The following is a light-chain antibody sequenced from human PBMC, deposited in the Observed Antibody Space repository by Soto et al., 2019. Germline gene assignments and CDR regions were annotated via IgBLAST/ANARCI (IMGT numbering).Light chain of an antibody. CDR1: QSISSW. V-gene: IGKV1-5*01. J-gene: IGKJ1*01. CDR3: QQYNAYPWT. Sequence: DIQMTQSPSTLSASIGDRVTNTCRASQSISSWLAWYQQNPGKAPKLLMFDASSLDSGVPSRFSGSGSGTEFALTISSLQPDDFATYYCQQYNAYPWTFGQGTKVDIK. CDR2: DAS.